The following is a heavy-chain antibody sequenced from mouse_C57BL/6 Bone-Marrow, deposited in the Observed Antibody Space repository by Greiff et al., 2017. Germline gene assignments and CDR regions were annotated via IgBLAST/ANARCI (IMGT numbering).Heavy chain of an antibody. CDR1: GYSINGYF. CDR3: ARTWGTFGAMDY. D-gene: IGHD3-1*01. Sequence: EVKLQESGPELVKPGASVKISCKASGYSINGYFMNWVMKSHGKSLEWIGRINPYNGDTLYNQKFKGKATLTVDKSSSTAHMGLRRLASEDSSVYYCARTWGTFGAMDYWGQGTSVTVSS. J-gene: IGHJ4*01. CDR2: INPYNGDT. V-gene: IGHV1-20*02.